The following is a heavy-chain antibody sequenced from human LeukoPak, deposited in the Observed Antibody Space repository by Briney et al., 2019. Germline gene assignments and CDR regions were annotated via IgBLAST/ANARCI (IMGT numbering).Heavy chain of an antibody. D-gene: IGHD3-10*01. V-gene: IGHV3-15*01. Sequence: PGGSLRLSCAASGFTFSNAWMSWVRQAPGKGLEWVGRIKSKTDGGTTDYAAPVKGRFTISRDDSKNTLYLQMNSLKTEDTAVYYCTIGLELLWFGELLFDAFDIWGQGTKVTVSS. J-gene: IGHJ3*02. CDR3: TIGLELLWFGELLFDAFDI. CDR2: IKSKTDGGTT. CDR1: GFTFSNAW.